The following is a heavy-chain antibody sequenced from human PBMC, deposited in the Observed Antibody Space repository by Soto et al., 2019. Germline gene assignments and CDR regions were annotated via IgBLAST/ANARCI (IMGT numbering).Heavy chain of an antibody. D-gene: IGHD5-12*01. CDR3: AREHLRYSGYDNYYGMDV. J-gene: IGHJ6*02. CDR1: GYTFTSYG. V-gene: IGHV1-18*01. CDR2: ISAYNGNT. Sequence: GASVKVSCKASGYTFTSYGISWVRQAPGQGLEWMGWISAYNGNTNYAQKLQGRVTMTTDTSTSTAYMELSSLRSEDTAVYYCAREHLRYSGYDNYYGMDVWGQGTTVTVSS.